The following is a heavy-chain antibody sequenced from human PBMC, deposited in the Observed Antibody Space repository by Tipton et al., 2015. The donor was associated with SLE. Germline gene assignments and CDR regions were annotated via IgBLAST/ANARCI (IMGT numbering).Heavy chain of an antibody. D-gene: IGHD6-19*01. CDR1: GGSISSYY. J-gene: IGHJ4*02. Sequence: TLSLTCTVSGGSISSYYWSWIRQPPGKGLEWIGYIYYSGSTNYNPSLKSRVTISVDTSKNQFSLKLSSVTAADTAVYYCARANLQWLVQDYWGQGTLVTVSS. CDR2: IYYSGST. CDR3: ARANLQWLVQDY. V-gene: IGHV4-59*01.